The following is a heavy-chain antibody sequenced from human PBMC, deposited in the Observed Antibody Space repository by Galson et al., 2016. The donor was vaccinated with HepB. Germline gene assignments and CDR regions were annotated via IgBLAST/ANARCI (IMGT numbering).Heavy chain of an antibody. Sequence: SETLSLTCAVSGGSIRSYFWSWIRQPPGKGLEWIGYIYYSGSTNYKPSLKSRVTILVDTSKNQFSLKLSSVTAADTAVYFCARATPGDYTFDYWGQGTLVTVSS. CDR3: ARATPGDYTFDY. V-gene: IGHV4-59*08. D-gene: IGHD4-17*01. J-gene: IGHJ4*02. CDR2: IYYSGST. CDR1: GGSIRSYF.